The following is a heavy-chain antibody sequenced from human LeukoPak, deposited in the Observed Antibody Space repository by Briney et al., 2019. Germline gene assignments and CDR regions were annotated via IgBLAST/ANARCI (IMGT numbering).Heavy chain of an antibody. J-gene: IGHJ4*02. CDR1: GFTFNSYG. V-gene: IGHV3-33*01. Sequence: GGSLRLSCAASGFTFNSYGMHWVRQAPGKGLEWVADIWYDGSKEYYADSVKGRFTISRDNSKNTLFLQMNSLRAEDTAVYYCARGQDDIVVVVAATTPGYYFDYWGQGTLVTVSS. CDR3: ARGQDDIVVVVAATTPGYYFDY. D-gene: IGHD2-15*01. CDR2: IWYDGSKE.